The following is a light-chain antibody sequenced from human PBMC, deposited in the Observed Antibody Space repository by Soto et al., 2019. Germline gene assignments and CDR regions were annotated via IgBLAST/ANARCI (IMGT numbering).Light chain of an antibody. CDR3: QQYYSTPWT. V-gene: IGKV4-1*01. Sequence: DIVMTQSPDSLAVSLGERATINCTSSQNVLYSSNKNYLAWFQQKPGQPPKLLIYWASTRESGAPARFSGSGSGKDFTLTISSLQAEDVAVYYCQQYYSTPWTFGQGTKVDIK. CDR1: QNVLYSSNKNY. J-gene: IGKJ1*01. CDR2: WAS.